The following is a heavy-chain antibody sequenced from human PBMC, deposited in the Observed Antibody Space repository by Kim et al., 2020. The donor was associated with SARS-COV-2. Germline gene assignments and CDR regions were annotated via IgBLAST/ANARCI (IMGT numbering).Heavy chain of an antibody. CDR3: ARQALGNIVVVVAVPTTFDY. CDR2: IYYSGST. D-gene: IGHD2-15*01. CDR1: GGSISSSSYY. Sequence: SETLSLTCTVSGGSISSSSYYWGCIRQPPGKGLEWIGSIYYSGSTYYNPSLKSRVTISVDTSKNQFSLKLSSVTAADTDVYYGARQALGNIVVVVAVPTTFDYWGPGTLVTVSS. J-gene: IGHJ4*02. V-gene: IGHV4-39*01.